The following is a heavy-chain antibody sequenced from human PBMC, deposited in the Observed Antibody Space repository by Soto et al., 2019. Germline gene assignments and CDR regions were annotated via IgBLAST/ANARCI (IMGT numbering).Heavy chain of an antibody. D-gene: IGHD3-22*01. CDR2: IDHSGST. CDR1: GGSISCGGYS. J-gene: IGHJ4*02. V-gene: IGHV4-30-2*01. CDR3: ARTYDSCGYYFDY. Sequence: QLQLQESGSGLAKPSQTLSLTCAVSGGSISCGGYSWSWIRQPPGKGLAWIGYIDHSGSTYYNPALNSRVTISVDRSKNQFSLKLSAVAAADRAVYYCARTYDSCGYYFDYWGQGTLVTVSS.